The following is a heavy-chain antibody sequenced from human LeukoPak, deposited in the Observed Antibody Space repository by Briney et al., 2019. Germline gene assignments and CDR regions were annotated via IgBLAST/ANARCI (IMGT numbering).Heavy chain of an antibody. Sequence: GGSLRLSCAASGFTFSSYSMNWVRQAPGKGLEWVSSISSSSSYIYYADSVKGRFTISRDNAKNSLYLQMNSLRAEDTAVYYCARENAPYYYDSSGYYGADYWGQGTLVTVSS. CDR3: ARENAPYYYDSSGYYGADY. CDR2: ISSSSSYI. D-gene: IGHD3-22*01. V-gene: IGHV3-21*01. J-gene: IGHJ4*02. CDR1: GFTFSSYS.